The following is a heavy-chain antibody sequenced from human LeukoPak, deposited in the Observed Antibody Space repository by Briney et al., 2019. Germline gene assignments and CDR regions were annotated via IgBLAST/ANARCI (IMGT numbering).Heavy chain of an antibody. CDR3: ARRRGYCSSSSCYGFDP. J-gene: IGHJ5*02. Sequence: PSETPSLTCTVSGGSISSYYWNWIRQPPGKGLEWIAYIYTSGSTKYNPSLQSRVTISVDTSKNQFALKLTSVTAADTAVYYCARRRGYCSSSSCYGFDPWGQGTLVTVSS. V-gene: IGHV4-4*08. CDR2: IYTSGST. CDR1: GGSISSYY. D-gene: IGHD2-2*01.